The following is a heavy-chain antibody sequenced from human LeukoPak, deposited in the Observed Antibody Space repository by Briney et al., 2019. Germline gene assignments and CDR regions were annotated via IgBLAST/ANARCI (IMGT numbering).Heavy chain of an antibody. V-gene: IGHV3-15*07. CDR3: TTDSAYYYYGMDV. CDR2: IKSKTDGGTT. Sequence: SGGSLRLSCAASGFTFSNAWMNWVRQAPGKGLEWVGRIKSKTDGGTTDYAAPVKGRFTISRDDSKNTLYLQMNSLKTEDTAVYYCTTDSAYYYYGMDVWGQGTTVTVSS. D-gene: IGHD1-26*01. CDR1: GFTFSNAW. J-gene: IGHJ6*02.